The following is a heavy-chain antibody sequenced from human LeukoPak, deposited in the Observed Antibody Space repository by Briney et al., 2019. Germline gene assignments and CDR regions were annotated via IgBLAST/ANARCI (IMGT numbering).Heavy chain of an antibody. Sequence: GGSLRLSCAASGFTFSSYGMHWVRQAPGKGLEWVAVISYDGSNKYYADSVKGRFTISRDNSKNTLYLQMNSLRAEDTAVYYCAKDLFDYVWGSYRPTPFDSWGQGTLVTVSS. V-gene: IGHV3-30*18. J-gene: IGHJ4*02. CDR2: ISYDGSNK. CDR1: GFTFSSYG. D-gene: IGHD3-16*02. CDR3: AKDLFDYVWGSYRPTPFDS.